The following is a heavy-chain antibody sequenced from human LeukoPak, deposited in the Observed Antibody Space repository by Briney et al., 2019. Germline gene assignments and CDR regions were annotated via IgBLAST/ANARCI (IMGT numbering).Heavy chain of an antibody. Sequence: PSETLSLTCALSGGSINKYFWSWIRQPPRKGLQWVGDISYSGSTNYNPSLKSRVTISVDTSKNQFSLKLNSVPTADTAVYYCARDNYGGVTKFYAWGQGTLVTVSS. CDR1: GGSINKYF. CDR3: ARDNYGGVTKFYA. D-gene: IGHD3-16*01. J-gene: IGHJ5*02. CDR2: ISYSGST. V-gene: IGHV4-59*01.